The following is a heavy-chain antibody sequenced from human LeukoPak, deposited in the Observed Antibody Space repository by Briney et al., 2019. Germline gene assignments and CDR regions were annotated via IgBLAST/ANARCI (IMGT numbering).Heavy chain of an antibody. CDR1: GGSISSGGYY. CDR2: IYYSGST. D-gene: IGHD1-26*01. CDR3: ARLVGADFDL. V-gene: IGHV4-39*01. Sequence: KGSETLSLTCTVSGGSISSGGYYWGWIRQPPGKGLEWIGSIYYSGSTYYNPSLKSRVTISVDTSKNQFSLKLSSVTAADTAVYYCARLVGADFDLWGRGTLVTVSS. J-gene: IGHJ2*01.